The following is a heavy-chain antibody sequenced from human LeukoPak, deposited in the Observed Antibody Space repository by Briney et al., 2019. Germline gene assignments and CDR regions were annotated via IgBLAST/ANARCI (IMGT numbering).Heavy chain of an antibody. J-gene: IGHJ4*02. CDR1: GFTFSSYA. V-gene: IGHV3-64*01. Sequence: GGSLRLSCAASGFTFSSYAMHWVRQAPGKGLEYVSAITSNGGGTYYANSVKGRFTISRDNSKNTLYLQMGSLRPEDMAVYYCARAPLAAAGSPFEYWGQGTLVTVSS. D-gene: IGHD6-13*01. CDR3: ARAPLAAAGSPFEY. CDR2: ITSNGGGT.